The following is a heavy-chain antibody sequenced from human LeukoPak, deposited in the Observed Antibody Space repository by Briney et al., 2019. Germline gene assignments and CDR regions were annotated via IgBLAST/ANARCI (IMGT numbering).Heavy chain of an antibody. CDR1: GGSISSYY. V-gene: IGHV4-59*01. Sequence: PSETLSLTCTVSGGSISSYYWSWIRQPPGKGLEWIGYIYYSGSTNYNPSLKSRVTISVDTYKNQFSLKLSSVTAADTAVYYCARDKSSGATNWFDPWGQGTLVTVSS. CDR2: IYYSGST. D-gene: IGHD2-15*01. J-gene: IGHJ5*02. CDR3: ARDKSSGATNWFDP.